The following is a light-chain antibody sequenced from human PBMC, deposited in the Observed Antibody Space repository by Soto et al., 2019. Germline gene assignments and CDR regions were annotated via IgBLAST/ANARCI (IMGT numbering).Light chain of an antibody. Sequence: IQLTQSPSSLSASVGDRVTITCRASQGISSYLAWYQQRPGKAPKLLIYAASTLQSGVPSRFSGGGSGTDFTLTISSLQPEDFATYYCQQVNDYPLTFGQGTRLEIK. CDR2: AAS. CDR1: QGISSY. J-gene: IGKJ5*01. V-gene: IGKV1-9*01. CDR3: QQVNDYPLT.